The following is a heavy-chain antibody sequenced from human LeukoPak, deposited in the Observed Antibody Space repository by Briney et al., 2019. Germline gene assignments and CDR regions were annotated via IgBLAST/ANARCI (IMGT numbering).Heavy chain of an antibody. V-gene: IGHV3-74*01. Sequence: PGGSLRLSCAASGFSFSKYWMHWVRQTPGEGLVWVARIKEDGTYTSYADSVKGRFTISRDNARNTVFLQMNSLRAEDTAVYYCARDFDMGITPGDDFDFWDQGTLVTVSS. D-gene: IGHD3-9*01. CDR1: GFSFSKYW. J-gene: IGHJ4*02. CDR3: ARDFDMGITPGDDFDF. CDR2: IKEDGTYT.